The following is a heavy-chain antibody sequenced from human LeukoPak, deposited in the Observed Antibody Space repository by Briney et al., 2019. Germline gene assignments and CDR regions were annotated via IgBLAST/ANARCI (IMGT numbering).Heavy chain of an antibody. CDR3: ARARGNTYGYFEY. Sequence: GGSLRISCAASGLTLSGYWMHWVRQAPGKGLVWVSRINGDASSTSYADSVKGRFTISRGNAKSTLYLQMNSLRVEDTAVYYCARARGNTYGYFEYRGQGTLVTVSS. J-gene: IGHJ4*02. D-gene: IGHD5-18*01. V-gene: IGHV3-74*01. CDR2: INGDASST. CDR1: GLTLSGYW.